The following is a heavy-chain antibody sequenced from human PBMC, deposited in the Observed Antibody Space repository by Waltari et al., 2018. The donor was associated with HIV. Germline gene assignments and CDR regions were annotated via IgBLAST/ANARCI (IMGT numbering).Heavy chain of an antibody. V-gene: IGHV3-23*01. CDR1: GFTFDKFA. J-gene: IGHJ3*01. CDR2: ISGSGGNK. Sequence: QLLESGGGLVQPGGSLRLSGVASGFTFDKFAMNWVRQAPGQGLEWLSSISGSGGNKFYADSVKGRISISRENSKNTVYLQINSLRVDDTAIYYCAKTVPTVTSIFEGFDVWGQGATVTVSS. D-gene: IGHD4-17*01. CDR3: AKTVPTVTSIFEGFDV.